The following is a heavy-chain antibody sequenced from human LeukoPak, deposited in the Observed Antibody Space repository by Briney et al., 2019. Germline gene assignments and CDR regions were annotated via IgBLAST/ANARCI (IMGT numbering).Heavy chain of an antibody. V-gene: IGHV1-18*01. CDR2: ISAYNGNT. Sequence: ASVKVSCKASGYTFTSYGISWVRQAPGQGLEWMGWISAYNGNTNYAQKLQGRVTMTTDTSTSTAYMELRSLRSEDTAVYYCAREPEYSGYDLNYYYYMDVWGKGTTVTVSS. D-gene: IGHD5-12*01. CDR3: AREPEYSGYDLNYYYYMDV. CDR1: GYTFTSYG. J-gene: IGHJ6*03.